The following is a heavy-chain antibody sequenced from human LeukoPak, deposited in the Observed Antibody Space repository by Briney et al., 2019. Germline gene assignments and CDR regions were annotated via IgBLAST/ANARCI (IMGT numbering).Heavy chain of an antibody. CDR2: VYYSGNT. CDR3: ASSGEYYYLLRAFDI. V-gene: IGHV4-38-2*02. J-gene: IGHJ3*02. Sequence: SETLSLTCSVSGYSISDGYYWGWIRQPPGKGLEWIGTVYYSGNTYYNPSLRSRVTISVDTSKNQFSLKVSSVTAADTAVYYCASSGEYYYLLRAFDIWGQGTMVTVSS. CDR1: GYSISDGYY. D-gene: IGHD3-10*01.